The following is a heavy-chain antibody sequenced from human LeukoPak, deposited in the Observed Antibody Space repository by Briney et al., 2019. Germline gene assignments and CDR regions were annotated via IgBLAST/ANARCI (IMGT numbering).Heavy chain of an antibody. CDR2: IYYSGST. V-gene: IGHV4-59*12. Sequence: SETLSLTCTVSGGSISSYYWSWIRQPPGKGLEWMGYIYYSGSTNYNPSLKSRVTISVDRSKNQFSLKLSSVTAADTAVYYCARDPWVSKATPGVFDIWGQGTMVTVSS. D-gene: IGHD4-23*01. J-gene: IGHJ3*02. CDR1: GGSISSYY. CDR3: ARDPWVSKATPGVFDI.